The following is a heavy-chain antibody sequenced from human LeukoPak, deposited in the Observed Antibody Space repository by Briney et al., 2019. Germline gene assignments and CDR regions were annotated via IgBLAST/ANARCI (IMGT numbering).Heavy chain of an antibody. Sequence: ASVKVSCKASGYTFTSYYIHWVRQAPGQGLEWMGIINPSDGSTTYPQKFQGRVTMTRDTSTSTVYMELSSLRSEDAAVYYCARLLIQVGYYGSGTGKNTFEDIWGQGTMVTVSS. J-gene: IGHJ3*02. CDR2: INPSDGST. V-gene: IGHV1-46*01. D-gene: IGHD3-10*01. CDR1: GYTFTSYY. CDR3: ARLLIQVGYYGSGTGKNTFEDI.